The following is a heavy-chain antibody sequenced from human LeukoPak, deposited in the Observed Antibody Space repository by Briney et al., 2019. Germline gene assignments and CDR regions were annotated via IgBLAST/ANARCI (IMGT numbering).Heavy chain of an antibody. D-gene: IGHD2-21*02. V-gene: IGHV3-33*03. CDR2: IWYDGSNK. Sequence: GGSLRLSCAASGFTFSRYGMHWVRQAPGKGLEWLAVIWYDGSNKYYADSVKGRFTISRDNSKNTLYLQMNSLRAEDTAVYYCAKPRGGDSWAFDIWGHGTMVAVSS. CDR1: GFTFSRYG. CDR3: AKPRGGDSWAFDI. J-gene: IGHJ3*02.